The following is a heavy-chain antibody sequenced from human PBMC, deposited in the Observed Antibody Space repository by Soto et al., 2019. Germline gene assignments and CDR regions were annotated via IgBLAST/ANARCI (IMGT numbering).Heavy chain of an antibody. CDR2: IYYSGST. Sequence: SETLSLTCTVSGGSISSYYWSWIRQPPGKGLEWIGYIYYSGSTNYFPSLKSRVTISVDTSKNQFFLKLSSVTAADTAVYYCARGRYDFWSGDYYYYYMDVWGKGTTVTVSS. J-gene: IGHJ6*03. CDR3: ARGRYDFWSGDYYYYYMDV. CDR1: GGSISSYY. V-gene: IGHV4-59*01. D-gene: IGHD3-3*01.